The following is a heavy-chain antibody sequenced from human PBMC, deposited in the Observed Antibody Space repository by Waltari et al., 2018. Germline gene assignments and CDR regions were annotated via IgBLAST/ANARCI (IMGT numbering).Heavy chain of an antibody. CDR1: GVPSGRLC. V-gene: IGHV3-33*06. J-gene: IGHJ3*02. CDR2: IRYGGSNK. Sequence: VQLVVSGGAGDRLGRSLGLSRAEAGVPSGRLCLGSVPRAPGKGLGWVAVIRYGGSNKSYADSVKGRFTISRDNSKNTLYLQMNSLRAEDTAVYYCAKDLKQQLVPEGAFDIWGQGTMVTVSS. CDR3: AKDLKQQLVPEGAFDI. D-gene: IGHD6-13*01.